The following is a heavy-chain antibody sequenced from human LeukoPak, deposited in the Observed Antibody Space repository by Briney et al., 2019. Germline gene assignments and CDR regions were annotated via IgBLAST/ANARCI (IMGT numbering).Heavy chain of an antibody. D-gene: IGHD1-20*01. J-gene: IGHJ4*02. Sequence: GASVKVSFKASGYTFTDYYMHWVRQAPGQGLAWMGWINPNSGGTNYAQKFQGRVTMNRDTSISTAYMELSRPESNAMSVYYRASLGYNWNDPFDYWGQGTLVTVSS. CDR2: INPNSGGT. V-gene: IGHV1-2*02. CDR3: ASLGYNWNDPFDY. CDR1: GYTFTDYY.